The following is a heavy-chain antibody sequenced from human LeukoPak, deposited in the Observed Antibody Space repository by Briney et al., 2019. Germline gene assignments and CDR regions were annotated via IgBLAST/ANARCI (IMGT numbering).Heavy chain of an antibody. D-gene: IGHD7-27*01. CDR1: GDSVSSNSAA. CDR2: TSYRSKWYN. V-gene: IGHV6-1*01. Sequence: SQTLSLTCAIFGDSVSSNSAAWNWIRQSPSRGLEWLGRTSYRSKWYNDYAVSVKSRIIINPDTSRNQFSLQLNSVTPEDTAVYYCARDRTGDLEFDYWGQGTLVTVSS. J-gene: IGHJ4*02. CDR3: ARDRTGDLEFDY.